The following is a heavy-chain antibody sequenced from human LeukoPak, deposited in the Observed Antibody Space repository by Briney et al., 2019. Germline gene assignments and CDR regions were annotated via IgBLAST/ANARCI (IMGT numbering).Heavy chain of an antibody. Sequence: GGSLRLSCAASGFTFSDYYMSWIRQAPGEGLEWVSYISSSGSTIYYADSVKGRFTISRDDAKNSLYLQMNSLRAEDTAVYYCARVSGPGMNEYYHLWGQGTLVTVSS. D-gene: IGHD3-10*01. CDR1: GFTFSDYY. J-gene: IGHJ1*01. CDR2: ISSSGSTI. CDR3: ARVSGPGMNEYYHL. V-gene: IGHV3-11*01.